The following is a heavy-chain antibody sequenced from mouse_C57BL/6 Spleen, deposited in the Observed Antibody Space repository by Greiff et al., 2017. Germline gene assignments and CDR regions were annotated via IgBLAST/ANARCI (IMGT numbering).Heavy chain of an antibody. D-gene: IGHD2-1*01. V-gene: IGHV5-12*01. J-gene: IGHJ2*01. CDR1: GFTFSDYY. CDR3: ARRNYPNYFDY. CDR2: ISNGGGST. Sequence: EVKLVESGGGLVQPGGSLKLSCAASGFTFSDYYMYWVRQTPEKRLEWVAYISNGGGSTYYPDTVKGRFTISRDNAKNTLYLQMSRLKSEDTAMYYCARRNYPNYFDYWGQGTTLTVSS.